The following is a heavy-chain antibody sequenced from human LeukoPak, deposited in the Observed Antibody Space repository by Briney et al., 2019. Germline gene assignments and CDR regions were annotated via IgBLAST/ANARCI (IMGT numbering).Heavy chain of an antibody. CDR3: ARDTYYYDSSGYYYSDY. CDR2: FHTSGST. Sequence: SETLSLTCTVSGVSIRSYYWSWIRQPAGKGLEWIGRFHTSGSTNYNPSLKSRVTMSVDTSKNQFSLKLSSVTAADTAVYSCARDTYYYDSSGYYYSDYWGQGTLVTASS. V-gene: IGHV4-4*07. D-gene: IGHD3-22*01. CDR1: GVSIRSYY. J-gene: IGHJ4*02.